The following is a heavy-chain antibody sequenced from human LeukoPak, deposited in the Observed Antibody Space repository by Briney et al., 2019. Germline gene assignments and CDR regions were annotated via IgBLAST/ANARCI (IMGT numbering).Heavy chain of an antibody. CDR2: ISTRSSHI. Sequence: GGSLRLSCAASGFTFSSYRMNWVRQAPGKGLQWVSSISTRSSHIYYTDSVKGRFTISRDNAKNPLYLQMTGLRVDDTAVYYCAREGAAVSGTMDYWGQGTLVTVSS. D-gene: IGHD1-26*01. CDR3: AREGAAVSGTMDY. J-gene: IGHJ4*02. V-gene: IGHV3-21*06. CDR1: GFTFSSYR.